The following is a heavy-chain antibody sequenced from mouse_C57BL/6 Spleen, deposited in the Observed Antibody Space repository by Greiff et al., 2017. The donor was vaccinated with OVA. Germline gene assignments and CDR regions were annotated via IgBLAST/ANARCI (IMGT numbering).Heavy chain of an antibody. D-gene: IGHD2-4*01. J-gene: IGHJ2*01. V-gene: IGHV1-69*01. CDR2: IDPSDSYT. CDR1: GYTFTSYW. CDR3: ARGNDSSDFFDD. Sequence: QVQLQQPGAELVMPGASVKLSCKASGYTFTSYWMHWVKQRPGQGLEWIGEIDPSDSYTNYNQKFKGKSTLTVDKSSSTAYMQLSSLTSEDSAVYYCARGNDSSDFFDDWGQGTTLTVSS.